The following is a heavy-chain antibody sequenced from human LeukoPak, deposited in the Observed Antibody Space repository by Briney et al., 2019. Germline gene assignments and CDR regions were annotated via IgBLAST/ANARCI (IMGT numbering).Heavy chain of an antibody. CDR1: GGTFSSYA. V-gene: IGHV1-69*04. CDR2: IIPILGIA. CDR3: ASGPVVISNWFDP. D-gene: IGHD3-22*01. Sequence: SVKVSCKASGGTFSSYAISWVRPAPGQGLEWVGRIIPILGIANYAQKFQGRVTITADKSTSTAYMELSSLRSEDTAVYYCASGPVVISNWFDPWGQGTLVTVSS. J-gene: IGHJ5*02.